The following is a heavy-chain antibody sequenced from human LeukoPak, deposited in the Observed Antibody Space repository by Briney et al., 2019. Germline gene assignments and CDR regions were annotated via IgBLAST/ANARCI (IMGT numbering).Heavy chain of an antibody. CDR3: AKHATVTTLYFDY. CDR2: ISGSGGST. V-gene: IGHV3-23*01. CDR1: GFTFSSYA. J-gene: IGHJ4*02. Sequence: GGSLRLPCAASGFTFSSYAMSWVRQAPGKGLEWVSAISGSGGSTYYADSVKGRFTISRDNSKSTLYLQMNSLRAEDTAVYYCAKHATVTTLYFDYWGQGTLVTVSS. D-gene: IGHD4-17*01.